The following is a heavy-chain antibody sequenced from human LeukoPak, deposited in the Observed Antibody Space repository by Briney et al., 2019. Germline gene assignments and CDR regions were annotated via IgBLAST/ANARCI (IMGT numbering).Heavy chain of an antibody. Sequence: PSETLSLTCTVSGGSISSGDYYWRWLRQPPGTGLEWIGYIYYSGSTYYNPSLKSRVTISVDTSKTQFSLKLSSVTAADTAVYYCARGSSSLDYWGQGTLVTVSS. D-gene: IGHD2-2*01. CDR1: GGSISSGDYY. J-gene: IGHJ4*02. CDR2: IYYSGST. CDR3: ARGSSSLDY. V-gene: IGHV4-30-4*08.